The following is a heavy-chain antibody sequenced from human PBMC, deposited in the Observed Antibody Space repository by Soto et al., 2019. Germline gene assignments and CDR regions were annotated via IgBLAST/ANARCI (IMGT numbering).Heavy chain of an antibody. CDR2: IRSKANSYAT. D-gene: IGHD2-15*01. CDR3: TRQDGSHCSGGSCYSSGMDV. Sequence: GGSLRLSCAASGFTFSGSAMHWVRQASGKGLEWVGRIRSKANSYATAYDASVKGRFTISRDDSKNTAYLQMNSLKTEDTAVYYCTRQDGSHCSGGSCYSSGMDVWGQGTTVTVSS. V-gene: IGHV3-73*01. CDR1: GFTFSGSA. J-gene: IGHJ6*02.